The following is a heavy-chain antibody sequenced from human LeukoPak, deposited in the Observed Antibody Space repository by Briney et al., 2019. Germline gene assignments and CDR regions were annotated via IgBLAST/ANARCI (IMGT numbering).Heavy chain of an antibody. V-gene: IGHV3-30*18. CDR2: ISYDGSNK. CDR3: AKGDGSGYYCDY. D-gene: IGHD3-22*01. CDR1: GFTFSSYG. J-gene: IGHJ4*02. Sequence: GRSLRLSCAASGFTFSSYGMHWVRQAPGKGLEWVAVISYDGSNKYYADSVKGRFTISRDNSKNTLYLQMNSLRAEDTAVYYGAKGDGSGYYCDYWGQGTLVTVSS.